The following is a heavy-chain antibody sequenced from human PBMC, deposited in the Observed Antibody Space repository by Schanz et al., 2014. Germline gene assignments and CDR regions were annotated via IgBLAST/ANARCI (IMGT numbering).Heavy chain of an antibody. J-gene: IGHJ4*02. CDR2: IIPILGIA. V-gene: IGHV1-69*02. CDR3: ARAFGGYDPAGALDY. Sequence: QLQLVQSGAEVKKPGSSVKVSCKASGGTFSTYTISWVRQAPGQGLEWMGRIIPILGIANYAQKFQGRVTITADRSTSTAYMELSSLRSEDTAVYYCARAFGGYDPAGALDYWGQGTLVTVSS. CDR1: GGTFSTYT. D-gene: IGHD5-12*01.